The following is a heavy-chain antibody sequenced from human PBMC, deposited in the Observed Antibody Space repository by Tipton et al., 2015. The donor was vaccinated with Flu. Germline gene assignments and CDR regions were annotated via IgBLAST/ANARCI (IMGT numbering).Heavy chain of an antibody. CDR1: GGSFSGYY. V-gene: IGHV4-34*01. D-gene: IGHD2-2*01. CDR3: ARHFVIVVVPAAKLTDAFDI. Sequence: TLSLTCAVYGGSFSGYYWSWIRQPPGKGLEWIGEINHSGSTNYNPSLKSRVTISVDTSKNQFSLKLSSVTAADTAVYYCARHFVIVVVPAAKLTDAFDIWGQGTKVTVSS. CDR2: INHSGST. J-gene: IGHJ3*02.